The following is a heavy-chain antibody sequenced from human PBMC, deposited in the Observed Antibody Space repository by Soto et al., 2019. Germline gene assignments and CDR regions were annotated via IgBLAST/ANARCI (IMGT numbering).Heavy chain of an antibody. J-gene: IGHJ4*02. V-gene: IGHV3-23*01. CDR3: AKPALDFWSGPAFDY. CDR2: ISGSGGST. Sequence: EVQLLESGGGLVQPGGSLRLSCAASGFTFSSYAMSWVRQAPGKGLEWVSAISGSGGSTYYADSVKGRFTISRDNYKNKLYLQMNSLRAEDTAVYYCAKPALDFWSGPAFDYWGQGTLVTVSS. CDR1: GFTFSSYA. D-gene: IGHD3-3*01.